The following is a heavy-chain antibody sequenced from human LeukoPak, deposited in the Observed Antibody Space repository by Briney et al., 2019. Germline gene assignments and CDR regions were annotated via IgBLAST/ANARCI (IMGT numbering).Heavy chain of an antibody. V-gene: IGHV3-23*01. J-gene: IGHJ4*02. CDR3: AKGNYYDSNGYSTYFDY. CDR2: ISGSGGST. Sequence: PGGSLRLSCAASGFTFSSYAMSWVRQAPGKGLEWVSAISGSGGSTYYADSVKGRFTISRDNSKNTLYLQMNSLRAEDTAVYYCAKGNYYDSNGYSTYFDYWGQGTLVTVSS. D-gene: IGHD3-22*01. CDR1: GFTFSSYA.